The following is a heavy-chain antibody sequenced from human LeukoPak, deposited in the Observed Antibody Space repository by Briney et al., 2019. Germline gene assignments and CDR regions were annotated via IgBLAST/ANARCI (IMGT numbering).Heavy chain of an antibody. J-gene: IGHJ5*02. CDR1: GFPLRTYV. Sequence: GGSLRLSCAASGFPLRTYVMTWVRQAAGKGLEWVSTIRGSGGSTYYADSVKGRFTIYRDNSKNTLYLEMNSLRVDDTATYFCMRSDYGGLVDPWGQGTLITVSS. CDR2: IRGSGGST. D-gene: IGHD4-17*01. V-gene: IGHV3-23*01. CDR3: MRSDYGGLVDP.